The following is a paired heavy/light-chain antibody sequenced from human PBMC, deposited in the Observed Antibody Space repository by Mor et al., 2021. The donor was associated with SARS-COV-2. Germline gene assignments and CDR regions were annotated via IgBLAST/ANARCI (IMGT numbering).Heavy chain of an antibody. V-gene: IGHV3-74*01. CDR1: GFTFSSYW. D-gene: IGHD5-12*01. CDR2: INRDGTGT. J-gene: IGHJ4*02. Sequence: EVQLVESGGGLVQPGGSLRLSCAASGFTFSSYWMHWVRQVPGEGLVWVSRINRDGTGTGYADSVKGRFTISRDNAKNTLYLQMNSLRAEDTAVYYCTREGLMATIDFWGQGTLVTVSS. CDR3: TREGLMATIDF.
Light chain of an antibody. V-gene: IGLV2-8*01. Sequence: QSALTQPPSASGSPGQSVTISCTGTSSDVGGYNHVSWYQQHPGKVPKLMIYEVNKRPSGVPDRFSGSKSGNTASLTVSGLQAEDEADYYCSSYAGSNNWVFGGGTKLTVL. CDR1: SSDVGGYNH. CDR3: SSYAGSNNWV. CDR2: EVN. J-gene: IGLJ3*02.